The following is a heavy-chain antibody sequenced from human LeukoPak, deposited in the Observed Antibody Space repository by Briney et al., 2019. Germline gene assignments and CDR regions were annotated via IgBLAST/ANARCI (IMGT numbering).Heavy chain of an antibody. J-gene: IGHJ4*02. CDR1: GGSISSFY. CDR3: ARQGYKSGWYPTFDF. D-gene: IGHD6-19*01. Sequence: SETLSLTCTVSGGSISSFYWSWIRQPPGKGLEYIGYISYSGTTSYNPSLKSRVTISVDTSKNQFSLKLTSVTAADTAVYYCARQGYKSGWYPTFDFWGPGTQVIVSS. V-gene: IGHV4-59*01. CDR2: ISYSGTT.